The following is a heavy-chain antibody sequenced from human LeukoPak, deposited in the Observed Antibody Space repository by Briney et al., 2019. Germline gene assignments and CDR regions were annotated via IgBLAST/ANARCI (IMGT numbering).Heavy chain of an antibody. CDR3: ARGGYCSSTSCYPYYFDY. Sequence: SETLSLTCTVSGGSVSSGSYYWSWIRQPPGKGLEWIGYIYSSGSTNYNPSLKSRVTISVDTSKNQFSLKLSSVTAADTAVYYCARGGYCSSTSCYPYYFDYWGQGTLVTVSS. J-gene: IGHJ4*02. CDR1: GGSVSSGSYY. CDR2: IYSSGST. V-gene: IGHV4-61*01. D-gene: IGHD2-2*01.